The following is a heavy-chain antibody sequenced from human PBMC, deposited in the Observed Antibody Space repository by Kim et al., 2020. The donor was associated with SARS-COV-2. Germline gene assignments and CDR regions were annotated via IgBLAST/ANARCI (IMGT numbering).Heavy chain of an antibody. V-gene: IGHV3-7*01. Sequence: SENYDVDSVKVRFTISRDNAKNSLYLQMNSLRAEDTAVYYCARARDIVVYWGQGTLVTVSS. J-gene: IGHJ4*02. CDR2: SEN. D-gene: IGHD5-12*01. CDR3: ARARDIVVY.